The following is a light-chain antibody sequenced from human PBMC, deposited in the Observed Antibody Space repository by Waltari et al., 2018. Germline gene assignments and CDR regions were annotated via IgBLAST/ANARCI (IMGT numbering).Light chain of an antibody. Sequence: EIVLTQSPATLSLSPGERATLSCRASQSVFTSLAWYQQKPGQAPRLLIYGASSRATGIPARFSGSGSGTDFTLAISSLEPEDVAFYYCQQYYTTPWTFGQGTKVEIK. V-gene: IGKV3-11*01. CDR3: QQYYTTPWT. J-gene: IGKJ1*01. CDR1: QSVFTS. CDR2: GAS.